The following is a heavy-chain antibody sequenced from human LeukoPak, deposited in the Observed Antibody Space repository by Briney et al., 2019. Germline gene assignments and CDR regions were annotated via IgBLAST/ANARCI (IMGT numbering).Heavy chain of an antibody. V-gene: IGHV4-34*01. D-gene: IGHD3-10*01. CDR1: GGSFSGYY. CDR3: ARRMLYYYGSGSFWFDP. Sequence: SETLSLTCAVYGGSFSGYYWSWNRQPPGKGLEWIGEINHSGSTNSNPSLKSRVTISVDTSKNQFSLKLSSVTAADTAVYYCARRMLYYYGSGSFWFDPWGQGNLVTVSS. CDR2: INHSGST. J-gene: IGHJ5*02.